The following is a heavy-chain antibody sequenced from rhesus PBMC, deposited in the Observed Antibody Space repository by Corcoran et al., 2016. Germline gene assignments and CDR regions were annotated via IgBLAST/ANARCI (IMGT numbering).Heavy chain of an antibody. CDR3: AREREDGLDS. J-gene: IGHJ6*01. CDR1: GGSSSGYY. Sequence: QVQLPQWGEGLVKPSETLSLTCAVSGGSSSGYYLSWIRPPPGKGLEGIGNIDGNSARTNYNPSLKNRVTISKDTSKNQFSLKLSSVTAADTAVYYCAREREDGLDSWGQGVVVTVSS. CDR2: IDGNSART. V-gene: IGHV4-73*01. D-gene: IGHD1-44*02.